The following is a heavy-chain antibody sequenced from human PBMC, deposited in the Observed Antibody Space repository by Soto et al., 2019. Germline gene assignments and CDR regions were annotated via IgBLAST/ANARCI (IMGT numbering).Heavy chain of an antibody. D-gene: IGHD5-12*01. CDR2: ISGSGGST. CDR3: AKGHPLGDIVATISSLSAYYYYYMDV. V-gene: IGHV3-23*01. CDR1: GFTFSSYA. J-gene: IGHJ6*03. Sequence: GGSLRLSCAASGFTFSSYAMSWVRQAPGKGLEWVSAISGSGGSTYYADSVKGRFTISRDNSKNTLYLQMNSLRAEDTAVYYCAKGHPLGDIVATISSLSAYYYYYMDVWGKGTTVTVSS.